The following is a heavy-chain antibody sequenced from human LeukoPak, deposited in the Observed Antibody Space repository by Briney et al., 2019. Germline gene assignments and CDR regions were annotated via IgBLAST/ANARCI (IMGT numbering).Heavy chain of an antibody. J-gene: IGHJ4*02. CDR1: GYTFTSYD. CDR2: MNPNSGNT. CDR3: ARGQYEYVWGSYPGGY. D-gene: IGHD3-16*01. Sequence: GASVKVSCKASGYTFTSYDINWVRQATGQGLEWMGWMNPNSGNTGYAQKFQGRVTMTRNTSISTAYMELSSLRSEDTAVYYCARGQYEYVWGSYPGGYWGQGTLVTVSS. V-gene: IGHV1-8*01.